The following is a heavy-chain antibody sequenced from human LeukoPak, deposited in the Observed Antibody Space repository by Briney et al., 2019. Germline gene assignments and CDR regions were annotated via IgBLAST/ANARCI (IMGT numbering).Heavy chain of an antibody. CDR1: GFTFSSYW. V-gene: IGHV3-7*03. CDR2: IKQDGCEK. D-gene: IGHD1-26*01. Sequence: GGSLRLSCAASGFTFSSYWMSWVRQAPGKGLEWVSNIKQDGCEKYYVDSVKGRFTISRDNAKNSLYLQMNSLRAEDTSVYYCAVGAGSLIWGQETLVTVSS. CDR3: AVGAGSLI. J-gene: IGHJ4*02.